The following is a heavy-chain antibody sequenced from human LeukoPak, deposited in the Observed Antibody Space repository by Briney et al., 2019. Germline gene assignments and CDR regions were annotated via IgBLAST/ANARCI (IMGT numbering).Heavy chain of an antibody. V-gene: IGHV1-18*01. CDR3: ARERLDDYGDYVDY. Sequence: ASVKVSCKASGYTFTSYGISWVRQAPGQGLEWMGWVSAYNGNTNYAQKLQGRVTMTTDTSTSTAYMELRSLRSDDTAVYYCARERLDDYGDYVDYWGQGTLVTVSS. J-gene: IGHJ4*02. CDR2: VSAYNGNT. CDR1: GYTFTSYG. D-gene: IGHD4-17*01.